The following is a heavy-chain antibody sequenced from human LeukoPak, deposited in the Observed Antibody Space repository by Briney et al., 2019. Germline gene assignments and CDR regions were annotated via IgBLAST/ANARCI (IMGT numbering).Heavy chain of an antibody. V-gene: IGHV3-23*01. Sequence: GGSLRLSCAASGFTFSSYAMSWVRQAPGKGLEWVSAISGSGGSTYYADSVKGRFTISRDDSKNTLYLQMNSLRAEDTAVYYCAISGGYWAWAHWGQGTLVTVSS. J-gene: IGHJ4*02. CDR3: AISGGYWAWAH. CDR2: ISGSGGST. CDR1: GFTFSSYA. D-gene: IGHD1-26*01.